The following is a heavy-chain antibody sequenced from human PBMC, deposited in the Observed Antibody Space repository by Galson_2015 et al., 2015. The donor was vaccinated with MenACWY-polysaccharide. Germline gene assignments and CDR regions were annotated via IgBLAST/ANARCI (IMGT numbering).Heavy chain of an antibody. CDR1: GFTFSTYR. CDR2: ISSDGGST. V-gene: IGHV3-74*01. D-gene: IGHD5-12*01. Sequence: SLRLSCAASGFTFSTYRMNWVRQAPGKGLEWVSRISSDGGSTNYADSVQGRFTITRDNAKNTLYLQMNSLRAEDTALYYCARGYSDYDWGQGTLVTVSS. J-gene: IGHJ4*02. CDR3: ARGYSDYD.